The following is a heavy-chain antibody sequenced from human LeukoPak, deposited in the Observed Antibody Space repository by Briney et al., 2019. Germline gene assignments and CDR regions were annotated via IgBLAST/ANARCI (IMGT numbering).Heavy chain of an antibody. Sequence: GESLKISCKGSGYNFTSYWIGWVCQMPGKGLEWMGIIYPGDSDTRYSPSFQGRVTISADKSISTAYLQWSSLKASDTAMYYCARRGGSGEEAFDIWGQGTMVTVSS. D-gene: IGHD3-10*01. CDR3: ARRGGSGEEAFDI. CDR2: IYPGDSDT. J-gene: IGHJ3*02. V-gene: IGHV5-51*01. CDR1: GYNFTSYW.